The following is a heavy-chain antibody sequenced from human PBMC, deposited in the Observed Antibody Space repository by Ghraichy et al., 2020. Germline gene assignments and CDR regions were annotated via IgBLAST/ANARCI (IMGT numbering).Heavy chain of an antibody. CDR3: ARDLGLGSSWYQVDY. D-gene: IGHD6-13*01. Sequence: ASVKVSCKASGYTFTSYGISWVRQAPGQGLEWMGWISAYNGNTNYAQKLQGRVTMTTDTSTSTAYMELRSLRSDDTAVYYCARDLGLGSSWYQVDYWGQGTLVTVSS. J-gene: IGHJ4*02. CDR1: GYTFTSYG. CDR2: ISAYNGNT. V-gene: IGHV1-18*01.